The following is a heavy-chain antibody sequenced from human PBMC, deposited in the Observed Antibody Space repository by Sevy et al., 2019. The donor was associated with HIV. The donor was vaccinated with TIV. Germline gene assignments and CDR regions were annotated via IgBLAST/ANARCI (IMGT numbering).Heavy chain of an antibody. CDR3: TRGLATADTPEYYFDY. D-gene: IGHD5-12*01. CDR2: ITRNSYEAYGGTT. V-gene: IGHV3-49*03. CDR1: GFTFDDYA. J-gene: IGHJ4*02. Sequence: GGSLRLSCTTSGFTFDDYAMSWFRQAPGTGLEWVAFITRNSYEAYGGTTDYAASVKGRFIISRDDSKSIAHLQMNSLKTEDTAVYYCTRGLATADTPEYYFDYWGQGTLVTVSS.